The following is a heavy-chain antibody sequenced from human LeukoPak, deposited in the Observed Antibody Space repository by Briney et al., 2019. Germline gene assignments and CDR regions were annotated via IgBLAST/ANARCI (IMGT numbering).Heavy chain of an antibody. D-gene: IGHD6-19*01. J-gene: IGHJ4*02. CDR1: GFTFSTYV. Sequence: GGSLRLSCAASGFTFSTYVMSWVRQAPGKGLERVAVISYDGSNKYYADSVKGRFTISRDNSKNTLYLQMNSLRAEDTAVYYCAKDSIAVADLFDYWGQGTLVTVSS. V-gene: IGHV3-30*18. CDR3: AKDSIAVADLFDY. CDR2: ISYDGSNK.